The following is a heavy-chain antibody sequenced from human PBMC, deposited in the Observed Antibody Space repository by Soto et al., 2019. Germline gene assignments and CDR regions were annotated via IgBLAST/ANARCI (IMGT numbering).Heavy chain of an antibody. Sequence: QVQLQESGPGLVKPSETLSLTCTVSGGSISSYYWSWIRQPPGKGLEWIGYIHYSGSTNYNPSLKSRVPISVAPYKNQFSLKLSSVTAADTAVYYCARRYGYSFDYWGQGTLVTVSS. CDR1: GGSISSYY. CDR3: ARRYGYSFDY. CDR2: IHYSGST. J-gene: IGHJ4*02. V-gene: IGHV4-59*08. D-gene: IGHD1-1*01.